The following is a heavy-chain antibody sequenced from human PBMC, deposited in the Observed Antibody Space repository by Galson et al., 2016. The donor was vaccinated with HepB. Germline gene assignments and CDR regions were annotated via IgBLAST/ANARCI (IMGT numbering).Heavy chain of an antibody. D-gene: IGHD6-19*01. CDR2: IYFSGST. CDR3: ARREGGWYGGGWFDP. J-gene: IGHJ5*02. CDR1: GGFVRSGSHY. V-gene: IGHV4-61*01. Sequence: SETLSLTCSVSGGFVRSGSHYWSWIRQPPGKGLEWIGDIYFSGSTNYNPSLKSRVTISVDTSKNQFSLKLNSVSAADTAVYYCARREGGWYGGGWFDPWGQGTLVTVFS.